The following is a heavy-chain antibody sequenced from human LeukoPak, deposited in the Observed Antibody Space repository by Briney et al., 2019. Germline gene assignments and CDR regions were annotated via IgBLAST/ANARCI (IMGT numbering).Heavy chain of an antibody. Sequence: GASVKVSCKASGYTFTGYYMHWVRQAPGQGLEXXXXXXXXSGGTNYAQKFQGRVTMTRDTSISTAYMELSRLRSDDTAVYYCARERYCSGGSCYYYYGMDVWGQGTTVTVSS. D-gene: IGHD2-15*01. J-gene: IGHJ6*02. CDR2: XXXXSGGT. CDR3: ARERYCSGGSCYYYYGMDV. V-gene: IGHV1-2*02. CDR1: GYTFTGYY.